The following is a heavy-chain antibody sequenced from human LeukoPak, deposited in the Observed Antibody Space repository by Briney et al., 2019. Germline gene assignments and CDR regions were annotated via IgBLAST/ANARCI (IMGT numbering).Heavy chain of an antibody. J-gene: IGHJ4*02. V-gene: IGHV1-24*01. CDR3: ATLNPQLLCFDY. Sequence: ASVKVSCKASGYTLTELSMHWVRQAPGKGLEWMGGFDPEDGETIYAQKFRGRVTMTEDTSTDTAYMELSSLRSEDTAVYYCATLNPQLLCFDYWGQGTLVTVSS. CDR1: GYTLTELS. D-gene: IGHD2-2*01. CDR2: FDPEDGET.